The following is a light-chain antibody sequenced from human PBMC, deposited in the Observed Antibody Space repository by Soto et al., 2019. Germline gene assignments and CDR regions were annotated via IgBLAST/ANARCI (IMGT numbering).Light chain of an antibody. Sequence: ENELTPSPGTLSLSPGGRATLSCMASQSVTTLVWYKQKPGQAPRLLIYGASNRATGIPDRFSGSGSGTDFTLTISRLEPEDFAVYYCQQYGSSSTWTFGQGTKVDIK. CDR1: QSVTT. CDR2: GAS. J-gene: IGKJ1*01. V-gene: IGKV3-20*01. CDR3: QQYGSSSTWT.